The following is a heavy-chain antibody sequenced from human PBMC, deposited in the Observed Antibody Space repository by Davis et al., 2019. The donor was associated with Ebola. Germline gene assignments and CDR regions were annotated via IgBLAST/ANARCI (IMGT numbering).Heavy chain of an antibody. J-gene: IGHJ6*02. D-gene: IGHD3-16*01. CDR1: GDSVFGQTGA. CDR3: VRGWGRSGLDV. Sequence: LRLSCAISGDSVFGQTGAWNWIRQSPSRGLEWLGRTYYTSKWHNDYGESVKSRITINPDTSKNQLSLQLNSVTPEDTAVYYCVRGWGRSGLDVWGQGTTVTVSS. CDR2: TYYTSKWHN. V-gene: IGHV6-1*01.